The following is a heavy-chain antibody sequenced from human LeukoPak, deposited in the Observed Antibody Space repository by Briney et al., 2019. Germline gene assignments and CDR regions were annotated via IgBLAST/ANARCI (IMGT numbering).Heavy chain of an antibody. D-gene: IGHD2-21*01. Sequence: ASVKASCKASGYTFTSYAMHWVRQAPGQRLEWMGWINAGNGNTKYSQKFQGRVTITRDTSASTAYMELSSLRSEDTAVYYCARSATYVFHFDPWGQGTLVTVSS. CDR1: GYTFTSYA. J-gene: IGHJ5*02. CDR2: INAGNGNT. CDR3: ARSATYVFHFDP. V-gene: IGHV1-3*01.